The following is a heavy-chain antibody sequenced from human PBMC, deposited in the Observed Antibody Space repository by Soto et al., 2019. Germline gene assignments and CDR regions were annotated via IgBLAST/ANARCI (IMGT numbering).Heavy chain of an antibody. Sequence: ASVKVSCKASGYTFTSYDINWVRQATGQGLEWMGWMNPNSGNTGYAQKFQGRVTMTRNTSISTAYMELSSLRSEDTAVYYCARGGAWFGVYYYYMDVWGKGATVTVSS. D-gene: IGHD3-10*01. CDR3: ARGGAWFGVYYYYMDV. CDR2: MNPNSGNT. J-gene: IGHJ6*03. V-gene: IGHV1-8*01. CDR1: GYTFTSYD.